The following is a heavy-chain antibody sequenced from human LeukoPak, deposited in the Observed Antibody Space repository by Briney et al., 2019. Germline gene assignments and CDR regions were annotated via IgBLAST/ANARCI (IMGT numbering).Heavy chain of an antibody. Sequence: GASVKVSCKASGYTFTSYYMHWVRQAPGQGLEWMGIINPSGGSTSYAQKFQGRVTMTRDMSTGTVYMELSRLRSEDTAVYYCARDLKGYYDSSGYYRDAFDIWGQGTMVTVSS. CDR1: GYTFTSYY. J-gene: IGHJ3*02. CDR2: INPSGGST. V-gene: IGHV1-46*01. CDR3: ARDLKGYYDSSGYYRDAFDI. D-gene: IGHD3-22*01.